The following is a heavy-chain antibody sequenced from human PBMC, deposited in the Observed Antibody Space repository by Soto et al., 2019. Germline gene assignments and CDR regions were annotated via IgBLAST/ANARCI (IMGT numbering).Heavy chain of an antibody. J-gene: IGHJ4*02. CDR2: VSPSGTT. CDR3: AKVRTYTGNYYDFDQ. D-gene: IGHD1-26*01. CDR1: GGSISSYY. V-gene: IGHV4-4*07. Sequence: QVQLQESGPGLVKPSETLSLTCTVSGGSISSYYWSWIRQPAGQGLEWIGRVSPSGTTNYKPSLKSRVTMSLDTSRSQLSLKMNSLTAADTAVYYCAKVRTYTGNYYDFDQWGLGTLVTVSS.